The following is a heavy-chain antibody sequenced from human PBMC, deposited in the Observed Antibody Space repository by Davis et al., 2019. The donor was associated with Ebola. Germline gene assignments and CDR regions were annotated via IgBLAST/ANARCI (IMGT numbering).Heavy chain of an antibody. J-gene: IGHJ4*02. D-gene: IGHD6-6*01. CDR1: GYSISSGYY. CDR2: IYHSGST. V-gene: IGHV4-38-2*02. Sequence: PSETLSLTCTVSGYSISSGYYWGWIRQPPGKGLEWIGSIYHSGSTYYNPSLKSRVTISVDTSKNQFSLKLSSVTAADTAVYYCARPTAARSFDYWGQGTLVTVSS. CDR3: ARPTAARSFDY.